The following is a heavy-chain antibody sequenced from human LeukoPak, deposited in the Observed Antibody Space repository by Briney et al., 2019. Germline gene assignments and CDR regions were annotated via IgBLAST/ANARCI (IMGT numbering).Heavy chain of an antibody. V-gene: IGHV3-23*01. J-gene: IGHJ4*02. Sequence: GGSLRLSCAASGFTFNNYAMSWVRQAPGKGLEWVSAISGSDAGTYYADSVKGRFTISRDHAKNTLYLQMHSLRAEDTAVYYCARGETDSSWSTFDYWGQGILVTVSS. CDR2: ISGSDAGT. CDR3: ARGETDSSWSTFDY. CDR1: GFTFNNYA. D-gene: IGHD6-13*01.